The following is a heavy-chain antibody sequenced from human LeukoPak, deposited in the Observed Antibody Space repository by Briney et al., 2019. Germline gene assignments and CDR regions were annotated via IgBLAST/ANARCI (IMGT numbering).Heavy chain of an antibody. D-gene: IGHD4-17*01. V-gene: IGHV3-30-3*01. J-gene: IGHJ4*02. Sequence: QPGRSLRLSCAASGFTFSSYAMHWVRQAPGKGLEWVAVISYDGSNKYYADSVKGRFTISRDNSKNTLYLQMNSLRAEDTAVYYCARYGDYGWGYWGQGTLVTVSS. CDR1: GFTFSSYA. CDR2: ISYDGSNK. CDR3: ARYGDYGWGY.